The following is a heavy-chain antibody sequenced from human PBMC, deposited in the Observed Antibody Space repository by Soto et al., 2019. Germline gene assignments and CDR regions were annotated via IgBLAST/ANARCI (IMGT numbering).Heavy chain of an antibody. D-gene: IGHD4-17*01. CDR2: IIPIFGTA. V-gene: IGHV1-69*01. CDR3: ARSYGGNFYWYFDL. J-gene: IGHJ2*01. CDR1: GGTFSSYA. Sequence: QVQLVQSGAEVKKPGSSVKVSCKASGGTFSSYAISWVRQAPGQGLEWMGGIIPIFGTANYAQKFQGRVTITADESTSTAYMELSSLRSEDTAVYYCARSYGGNFYWYFDLWGRGTLVTVSS.